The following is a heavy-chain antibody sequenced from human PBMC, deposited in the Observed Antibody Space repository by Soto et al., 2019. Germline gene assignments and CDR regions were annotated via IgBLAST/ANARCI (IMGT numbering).Heavy chain of an antibody. V-gene: IGHV3-23*01. CDR2: ISGSGGST. Sequence: GGSLRLSCAASGFTFSGYAMSWVRQAPGKGLEWVSAISGSGGSTYYADSVKGRFTISRDNSKNTLYLRMNSLRAEDTAVYYCAKAPLPFTTYSLWGQGTLVTVSS. CDR1: GFTFSGYA. CDR3: AKAPLPFTTYSL. D-gene: IGHD3-22*01. J-gene: IGHJ4*02.